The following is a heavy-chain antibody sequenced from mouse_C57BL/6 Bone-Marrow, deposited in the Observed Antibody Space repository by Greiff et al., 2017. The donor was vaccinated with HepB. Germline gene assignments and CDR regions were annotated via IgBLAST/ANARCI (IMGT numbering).Heavy chain of an antibody. CDR3: ASRTTVVADWYFEV. CDR2: INPNYGTT. V-gene: IGHV1-39*01. CDR1: GYSFTDYN. J-gene: IGHJ1*03. Sequence: EVQLQQPGPELVKPGASVKISCKASGYSFTDYNMNWVKQSNGKSLEWIGVINPNYGTTSYNQKFKGKATLTVDQSSSTAYMQLNSLTSEDSAVYYCASRTTVVADWYFEVWGTGATVTVSS. D-gene: IGHD1-1*01.